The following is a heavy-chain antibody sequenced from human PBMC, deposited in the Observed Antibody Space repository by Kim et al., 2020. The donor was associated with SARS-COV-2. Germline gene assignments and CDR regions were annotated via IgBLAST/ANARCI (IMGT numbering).Heavy chain of an antibody. D-gene: IGHD2-21*01. J-gene: IGHJ4*02. CDR2: LYYSGST. CDR1: GVSMNSNW. CDR3: AKVTYCRGTTCGFDS. Sequence: SETLSLTCTVSGVSMNSNWWTWIRQPPGKGLELIGHLYYSGSTDYNPSLKSRVAMSLDTSTNQFFLRLRSATPADTAVYFCAKVTYCRGTTCGFDSWGQG. V-gene: IGHV4-59*01.